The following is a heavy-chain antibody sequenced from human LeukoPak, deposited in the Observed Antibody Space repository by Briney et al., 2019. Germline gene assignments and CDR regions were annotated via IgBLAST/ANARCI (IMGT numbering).Heavy chain of an antibody. D-gene: IGHD4-17*01. J-gene: IGHJ6*02. Sequence: GGSLRLSCAASGFTFSSYAMHWVRQAPGKGLEWVAVISYDGSNKYYADSVKGRFTISRDNSKNTLYLQMNSLRAEDTAVYYCASITYGDYVAYYYGMDVWGQGTTVTVSS. CDR3: ASITYGDYVAYYYGMDV. CDR2: ISYDGSNK. CDR1: GFTFSSYA. V-gene: IGHV3-30-3*01.